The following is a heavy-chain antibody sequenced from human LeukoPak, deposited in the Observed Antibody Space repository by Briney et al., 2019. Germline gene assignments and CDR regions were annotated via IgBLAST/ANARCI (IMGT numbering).Heavy chain of an antibody. J-gene: IGHJ4*02. CDR3: AKEDIVSTMGNFDY. Sequence: GGSLRLSCAASGFTFNSYAMSWVRQAPGKGLEWVSALTGSGATTNYADSVEGRFTISRDNSKNTLFLQMNSLRAEDTAVYYCAKEDIVSTMGNFDYWGQGTLVTVSS. V-gene: IGHV3-23*01. CDR2: LTGSGATT. D-gene: IGHD5/OR15-5a*01. CDR1: GFTFNSYA.